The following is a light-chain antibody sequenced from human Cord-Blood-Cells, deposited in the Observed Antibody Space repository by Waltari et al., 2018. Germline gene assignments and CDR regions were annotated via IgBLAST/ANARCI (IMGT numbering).Light chain of an antibody. J-gene: IGKJ1*01. CDR1: QSVLYSSNNKDY. Sequence: DIVMTQSPDSLAASLGERPSINCESRQSVLYSSNNKDYLAWYQQKPAQPPKLLIYWASTRESGVPDRFSGSGSGTDFTLTISSLQAEDVAVYYCQQYYSTPRTFGQGTKVEIK. V-gene: IGKV4-1*01. CDR3: QQYYSTPRT. CDR2: WAS.